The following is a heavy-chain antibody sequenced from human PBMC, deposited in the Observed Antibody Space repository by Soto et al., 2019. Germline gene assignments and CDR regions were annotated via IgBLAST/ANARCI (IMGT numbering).Heavy chain of an antibody. Sequence: QITLKESGPTLVKPPQTLTLTCTFSGFSLSTSGVGVGWIRQPPGKALEWLALIYWDDDKRYSPSLKSRLTITKDTSKNRVVLTMTNMDPVDTATYYCAHRLPMTTVTTGAFDIWGQGTMVTVSS. V-gene: IGHV2-5*02. CDR1: GFSLSTSGVG. CDR2: IYWDDDK. CDR3: AHRLPMTTVTTGAFDI. J-gene: IGHJ3*02. D-gene: IGHD4-17*01.